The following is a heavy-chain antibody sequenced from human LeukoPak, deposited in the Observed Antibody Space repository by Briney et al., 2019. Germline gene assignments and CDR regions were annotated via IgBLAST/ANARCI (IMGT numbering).Heavy chain of an antibody. J-gene: IGHJ6*03. CDR1: GGSFSGYY. CDR2: INHSGST. CDR3: ARHALRTRIVVVPAASYYYYMDV. Sequence: SETLSLICAVYGGSFSGYYWSWICQPPGKGLEWIGEINHSGSTNYNPSLKSRVTISVDTSKNQFSLKLSSVTAADTAVYYCARHALRTRIVVVPAASYYYYMDVWGKGTTVTVSS. V-gene: IGHV4-34*01. D-gene: IGHD2-2*01.